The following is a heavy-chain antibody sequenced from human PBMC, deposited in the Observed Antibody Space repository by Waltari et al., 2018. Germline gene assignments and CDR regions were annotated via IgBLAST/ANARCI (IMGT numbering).Heavy chain of an antibody. Sequence: EVQLVESGGGLVQPGGSLRLSCAASGFTFSSYWMHWVRQAPGKGRVWVSRINSDGGSTSYADSGKGRFTISRDNAKNTLYLQMNSLRAEDTAVYYCARDRRVPAALYYYYYYMDVWGRGTTVTISS. CDR3: ARDRRVPAALYYYYYYMDV. D-gene: IGHD2-2*01. CDR2: INSDGGST. J-gene: IGHJ6*03. V-gene: IGHV3-74*01. CDR1: GFTFSSYW.